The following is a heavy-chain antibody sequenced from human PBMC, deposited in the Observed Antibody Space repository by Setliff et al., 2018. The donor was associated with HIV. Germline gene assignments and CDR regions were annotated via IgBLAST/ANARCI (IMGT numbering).Heavy chain of an antibody. V-gene: IGHV7-4-1*02. CDR1: GYTFTNYA. Sequence: GASVKVSCKASGYTFTNYAMNWVRQAPGQGLEWMGRINTNTGNPTYAQGFTGRFVFSLDTSVSTAYLQISSLKAEDTAVYYCAKNLYRSGWSPLDYWGQGTLVTVSS. CDR2: INTNTGNP. J-gene: IGHJ4*02. D-gene: IGHD6-13*01. CDR3: AKNLYRSGWSPLDY.